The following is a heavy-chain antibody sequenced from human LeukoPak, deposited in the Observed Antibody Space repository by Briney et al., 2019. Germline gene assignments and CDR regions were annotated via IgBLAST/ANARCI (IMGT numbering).Heavy chain of an antibody. CDR3: ARDRGGSGYSYGFDY. CDR1: GGSISSYY. D-gene: IGHD5-18*01. Sequence: SETLSLTCTVSGGSISSYYWSWIRQPPGKGLEWIGYIYYSGSTNYNPSLKSRVTISVGTSKNQFSLKLSSVTAAETAVYYCARDRGGSGYSYGFDYWGQGTLVTVSS. CDR2: IYYSGST. J-gene: IGHJ4*02. V-gene: IGHV4-59*01.